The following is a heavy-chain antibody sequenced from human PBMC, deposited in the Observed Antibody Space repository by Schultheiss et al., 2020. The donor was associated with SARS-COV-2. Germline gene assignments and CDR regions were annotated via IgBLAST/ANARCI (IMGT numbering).Heavy chain of an antibody. CDR2: IYYSGST. D-gene: IGHD1-1*01. Sequence: SETLSLTCTVSGGSISSGGYYWSWIRQHPGKGLEWIGYIYYSGSTNYNPSLKSRVTISVDTSKNQFSLKLSSVTAADTAVYYCARSGHNFTSFDYWGQGALVTVSS. J-gene: IGHJ4*02. V-gene: IGHV4-61*08. CDR1: GGSISSGGYY. CDR3: ARSGHNFTSFDY.